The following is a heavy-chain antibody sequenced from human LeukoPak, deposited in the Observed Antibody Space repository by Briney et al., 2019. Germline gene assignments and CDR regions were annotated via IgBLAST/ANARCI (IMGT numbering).Heavy chain of an antibody. Sequence: ASVSDSCLASGYTFTDYYMHWVRQAPGQGLDWMGWLNPNSGDTNYAQKFQGRVSMTRDSSISTDYMDLSDLRSDDTAVYSCARGRNIEMTTMSGGSDYWGQGTLVTVSS. CDR3: ARGRNIEMTTMSGGSDY. CDR1: GYTFTDYY. CDR2: LNPNSGDT. J-gene: IGHJ4*02. D-gene: IGHD5-24*01. V-gene: IGHV1-2*02.